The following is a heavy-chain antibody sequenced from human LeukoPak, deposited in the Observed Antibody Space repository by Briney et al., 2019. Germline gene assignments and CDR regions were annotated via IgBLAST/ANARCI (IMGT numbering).Heavy chain of an antibody. CDR2: VIPIFGTA. Sequence: SVKVSCKASGGTFSSYAISWVRQAPGQGLEWMGGVIPIFGTANYAQKFQGRVTITTDESTSTAYMELSSLRSEDTAVYYCASRSSTYYYDSSGFDAFDIWGQGTMVTVSS. CDR3: ASRSSTYYYDSSGFDAFDI. J-gene: IGHJ3*02. V-gene: IGHV1-69*05. CDR1: GGTFSSYA. D-gene: IGHD3-22*01.